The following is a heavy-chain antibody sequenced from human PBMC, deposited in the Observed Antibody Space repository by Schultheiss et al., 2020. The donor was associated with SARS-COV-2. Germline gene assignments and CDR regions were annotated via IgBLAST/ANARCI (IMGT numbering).Heavy chain of an antibody. J-gene: IGHJ6*02. V-gene: IGHV4-34*01. CDR3: ARLQQLVPETEYYYYYYGMDV. D-gene: IGHD6-13*01. CDR1: GGSFSGYY. CDR2: INHSGST. Sequence: GSLRLSCAVYGGSFSGYYWSWIRQPPGKGLEWIGEINHSGSTNYNPSLKSRVTISVDTSKNQFSLKLSSVTAADTAVYYCARLQQLVPETEYYYYYYGMDVWGQGTTVTVSS.